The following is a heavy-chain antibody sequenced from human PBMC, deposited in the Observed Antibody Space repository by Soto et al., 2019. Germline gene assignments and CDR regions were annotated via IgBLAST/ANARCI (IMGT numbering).Heavy chain of an antibody. CDR3: VKDTGSGRTGYYEDAFDI. Sequence: EVQLVESGGGLVQPGRSLRLSCAASGFTFDEYAMHWVRQAPGKGLEWVAGISWNSGSIGYADSVKGRFTISRDNAKNSLELQMNRRRTGDTAFYYCVKDTGSGRTGYYEDAFDIWGQGTMVTVSS. D-gene: IGHD3-9*01. CDR2: ISWNSGSI. V-gene: IGHV3-9*01. J-gene: IGHJ3*02. CDR1: GFTFDEYA.